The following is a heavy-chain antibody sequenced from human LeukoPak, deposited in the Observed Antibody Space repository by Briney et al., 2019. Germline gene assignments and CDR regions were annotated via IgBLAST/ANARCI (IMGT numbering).Heavy chain of an antibody. J-gene: IGHJ4*02. CDR3: ARDRGPTMIVVVIKD. CDR1: GFTFSSYA. V-gene: IGHV3-30-3*01. Sequence: PGGSLRLSCAASGFTFSSYAMHWVRQAPGKGLEWVAVISYDGSNKYYADSVKGRFTISRDNSKNTLYLQMNSLRAEDTAVYYCARDRGPTMIVVVIKDWGQGTLVTVSS. D-gene: IGHD3-22*01. CDR2: ISYDGSNK.